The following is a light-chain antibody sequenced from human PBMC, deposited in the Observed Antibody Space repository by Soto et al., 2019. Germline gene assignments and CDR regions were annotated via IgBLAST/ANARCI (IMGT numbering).Light chain of an antibody. CDR3: SSYTKNSTVV. Sequence: QSALTQPASVSGSPGQSITISCTGTSSDVGGYNYVSWYQQHPGKAPKLMIYEVSNRPSGVSNRFSGSKSGNTASLTISGLQAEDEADYSCSSYTKNSTVVFGVGTKVTVL. V-gene: IGLV2-14*01. CDR1: SSDVGGYNY. CDR2: EVS. J-gene: IGLJ2*01.